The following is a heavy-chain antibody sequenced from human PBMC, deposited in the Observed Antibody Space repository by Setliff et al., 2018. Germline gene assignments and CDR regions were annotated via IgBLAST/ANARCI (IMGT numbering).Heavy chain of an antibody. V-gene: IGHV3-11*04. Sequence: GGSLRLSCSASGFTFGDYYMSWIRQAPGKGLEWVSYISRGGNTIYYADSVKGRFTISRDNGKNSLYLQMNSLRAEDTAVYYCARGYPVTFDIWGQGTMVTVSS. D-gene: IGHD1-1*01. CDR3: ARGYPVTFDI. J-gene: IGHJ3*02. CDR2: ISRGGNTI. CDR1: GFTFGDYY.